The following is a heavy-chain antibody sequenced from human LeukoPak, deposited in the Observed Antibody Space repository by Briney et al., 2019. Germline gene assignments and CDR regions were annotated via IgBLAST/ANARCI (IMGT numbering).Heavy chain of an antibody. CDR2: INPNSGGT. V-gene: IGHV1-2*02. CDR1: GYTFTSYG. CDR3: ARNYGLGSWGA. J-gene: IGHJ5*02. D-gene: IGHD1-26*01. Sequence: ASVKVSCKASGYTFTSYGISWVRQAPGQGLEWMGWINPNSGGTNYAQKFQGRVTMTRDTSISTAYMELSRLRSDDTAVYYCARNYGLGSWGAWGQGTLVTVSS.